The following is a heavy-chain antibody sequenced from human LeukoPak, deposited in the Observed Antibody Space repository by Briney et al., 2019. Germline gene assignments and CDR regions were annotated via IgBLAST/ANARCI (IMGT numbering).Heavy chain of an antibody. V-gene: IGHV3-23*01. J-gene: IGHJ4*02. CDR2: LSSGGGSP. Sequence: AGGSLRLSCVASGFTFNNYGMTWVRQAPGKGLEWISGLSSGGGSPYYADSVKGRFTISRDNSKNTLFLQMNSLRAEDTATYYCTKVTSTGSCYQSDYWGQGTLVT. D-gene: IGHD2-15*01. CDR3: TKVTSTGSCYQSDY. CDR1: GFTFNNYG.